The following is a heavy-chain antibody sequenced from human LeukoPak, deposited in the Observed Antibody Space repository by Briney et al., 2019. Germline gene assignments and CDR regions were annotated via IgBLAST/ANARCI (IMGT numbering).Heavy chain of an antibody. CDR2: INHSGST. CDR3: AREGSYYQRGAWFDP. Sequence: SETLSLTCAVYGGSFSGYYWSWIRQPPGKGLEWIGEINHSGSTNYNPSLKSRVTISVGTSKNQFSLKLSSVTAADTAVYYCAREGSYYQRGAWFDPWGQGTLVTVSS. V-gene: IGHV4-34*01. D-gene: IGHD3-10*01. J-gene: IGHJ5*02. CDR1: GGSFSGYY.